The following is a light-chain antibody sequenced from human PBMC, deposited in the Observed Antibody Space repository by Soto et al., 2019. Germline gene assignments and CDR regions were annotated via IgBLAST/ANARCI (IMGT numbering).Light chain of an antibody. CDR2: APS. CDR3: QQLHGYPIT. J-gene: IGKJ5*01. V-gene: IGKV1-9*01. CDR1: QGIDTS. Sequence: DIHMTQSSSSLSASVGHRVTITCRASQGIDTSLAWYQQKQGKAPKLLIYAPSNFQSGVPSRFSGSGSGTHFTLTISSLQTEDFATYYCQQLHGYPITFGQGTRLEIK.